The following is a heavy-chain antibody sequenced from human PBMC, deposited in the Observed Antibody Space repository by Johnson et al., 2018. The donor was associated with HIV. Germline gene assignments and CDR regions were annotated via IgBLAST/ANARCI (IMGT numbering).Heavy chain of an antibody. CDR2: ISWNSGSI. CDR1: GFTFDDYA. Sequence: VQLVESGGGLVQPGRSLRLSCAASGFTFDDYAMHWVRQAPGKGLEWVSGISWNSGSIGYADSVKGRFTISRDNSKNTLYLQMNSLRAEYTAVYYCAREAYRAFDIWGQGTMVTVSS. CDR3: AREAYRAFDI. V-gene: IGHV3-9*01. J-gene: IGHJ3*02. D-gene: IGHD3-16*01.